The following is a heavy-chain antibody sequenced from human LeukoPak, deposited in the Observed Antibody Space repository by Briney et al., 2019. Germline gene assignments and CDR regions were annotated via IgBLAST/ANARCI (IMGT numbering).Heavy chain of an antibody. D-gene: IGHD3-10*01. CDR2: ISGSGGST. J-gene: IGHJ3*02. CDR3: AKGILWFGDPSDDAFDI. Sequence: GGSLRLSCAASGFTFSSYAMSRVRQAPGKGLEWVSAISGSGGSTYYADSVKGRFTISRDNSKNTLYLQMNSLRAEDTAVYYCAKGILWFGDPSDDAFDIWGQGTMVTVSS. CDR1: GFTFSSYA. V-gene: IGHV3-23*01.